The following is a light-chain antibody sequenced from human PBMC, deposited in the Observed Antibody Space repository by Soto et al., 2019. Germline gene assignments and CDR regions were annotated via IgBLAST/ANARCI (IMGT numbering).Light chain of an antibody. CDR1: QSVSSY. CDR3: QQRSNWPRK. J-gene: IGKJ1*01. V-gene: IGKV3-11*01. CDR2: DAS. Sequence: EIVLTQSPATLSLSPGERATLSCRASQSVSSYLAWYQQKPGQAPRLLIYDASNRATGIPARFSGSGSGTDFTLTISSLAPEDFAVYYCQQRSNWPRKFGQGTKV.